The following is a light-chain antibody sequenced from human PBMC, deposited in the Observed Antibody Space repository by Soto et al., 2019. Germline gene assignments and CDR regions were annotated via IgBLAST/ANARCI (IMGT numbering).Light chain of an antibody. J-gene: IGLJ3*02. V-gene: IGLV1-40*01. CDR2: ANR. CDR3: QSYDTSLSGAV. Sequence: QPVLTQPPSVSGAPGQRVTISCTGTSSNIGAGFDVQWYQQLPGTAPRLLIYANRNRPSGVPDRFSGSKSGTPASRAITGLQAEDGADYYCQSYDTSLSGAVFGGGTKVTVL. CDR1: SSNIGAGFD.